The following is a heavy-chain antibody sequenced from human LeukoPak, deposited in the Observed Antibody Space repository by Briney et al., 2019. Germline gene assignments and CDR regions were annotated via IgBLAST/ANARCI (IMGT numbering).Heavy chain of an antibody. V-gene: IGHV4-39*01. CDR1: GGSISTSHSF. CDR3: ASSRGFWGGLDF. J-gene: IGHJ4*02. CDR2: FYYDGIT. D-gene: IGHD2-2*01. Sequence: TSETLSLTCTVSGGSISTSHSFWGCIRQPPGKGLEWIGSFYYDGITHYNPSLRSRVTISVDTSKSQFSLKVTSVTAADTAVYYCASSRGFWGGLDFWGQGALVTVSS.